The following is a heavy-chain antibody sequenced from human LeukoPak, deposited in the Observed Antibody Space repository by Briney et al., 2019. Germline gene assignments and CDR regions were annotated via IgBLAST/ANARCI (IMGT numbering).Heavy chain of an antibody. CDR1: GFTFSSYS. CDR2: ISSSSSFI. D-gene: IGHD2-2*01. J-gene: IGHJ4*02. Sequence: PGGSLRLSCAASGFTFSSYSMNWVRQAPGKGLEWVSSISSSSSFIYYEDSVKGRFTISRDNAKNSLYLQMNSLRAEDTAVYYCARDPPLGSCSTISCPHLDYWGQGTLVTVSS. V-gene: IGHV3-21*01. CDR3: ARDPPLGSCSTISCPHLDY.